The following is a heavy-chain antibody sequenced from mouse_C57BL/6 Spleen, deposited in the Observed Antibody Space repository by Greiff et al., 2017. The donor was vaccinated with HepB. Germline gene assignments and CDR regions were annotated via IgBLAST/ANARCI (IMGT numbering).Heavy chain of an antibody. J-gene: IGHJ4*01. Sequence: QVQLKQSGAELVKPGASVKISCKASGYAFSSYWMNWVKQRPGKGLEWIGQIYPGDGDTNYNGKFKGKATLTADKSSSTAYMQLSSLTSEDSAVYFCARREIYYDYYYAMDYWGQGTSVTVSS. CDR1: GYAFSSYW. CDR2: IYPGDGDT. CDR3: ARREIYYDYYYAMDY. D-gene: IGHD2-4*01. V-gene: IGHV1-80*01.